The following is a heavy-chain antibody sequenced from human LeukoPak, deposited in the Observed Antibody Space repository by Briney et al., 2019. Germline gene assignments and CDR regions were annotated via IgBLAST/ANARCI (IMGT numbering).Heavy chain of an antibody. CDR1: GFSLSTSGVG. Sequence: SCPTLVKPTQTLTLTCTFSGFSLSTSGVGVGWIRQPPGKALEWLALIYWNDDNRYSPSLKSRLTITKDTSKKQVVLTMTNMDPVDTATYYCAHYGDYRFMYYFDFWGQGVLVSVSS. V-gene: IGHV2-5*01. CDR2: IYWNDDN. D-gene: IGHD4-17*01. J-gene: IGHJ4*02. CDR3: AHYGDYRFMYYFDF.